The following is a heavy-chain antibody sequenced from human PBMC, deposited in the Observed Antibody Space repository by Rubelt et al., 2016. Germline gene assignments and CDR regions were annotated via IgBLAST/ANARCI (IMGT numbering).Heavy chain of an antibody. CDR2: IWYDGSNK. V-gene: IGHV3-33*01. Sequence: EWVAVIWYDGSNKYYADSVKGRFTISRDNSKNTLYLQMNSLRAEDTAVYYCARVRALRFRSPEVAFDIWGQGTMVTVSS. D-gene: IGHD3-3*01. CDR3: ARVRALRFRSPEVAFDI. J-gene: IGHJ3*02.